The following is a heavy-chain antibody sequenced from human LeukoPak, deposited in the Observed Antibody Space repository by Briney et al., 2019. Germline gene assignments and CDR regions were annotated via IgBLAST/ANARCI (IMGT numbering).Heavy chain of an antibody. CDR2: ISWNSGSI. CDR3: AKDLLRYFDWSLDY. V-gene: IGHV3-9*01. Sequence: GGSLRLSCAASGFTFDDYAMHWVRQAPGQGLEWVSGISWNSGSIGYADSVKGRFTISRDNAKNSLYLQMNSLRAEDTALYYRAKDLLRYFDWSLDYWGQGTLVTVSS. J-gene: IGHJ4*02. CDR1: GFTFDDYA. D-gene: IGHD3-9*01.